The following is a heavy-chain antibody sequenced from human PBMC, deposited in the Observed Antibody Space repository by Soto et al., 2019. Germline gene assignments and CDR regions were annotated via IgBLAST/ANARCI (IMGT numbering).Heavy chain of an antibody. Sequence: EVQLVESGGGLVQPGGSLKLSCAASGFTFSGSAMHWVRQASGQGLEWVGRIRSKANSYATAYAASVKGRFTISRDDSKNTAYLQMNSLKTEDTAVYYCALRLGELSLYHWGQGTLVTVSS. CDR2: IRSKANSYAT. J-gene: IGHJ5*02. D-gene: IGHD3-16*02. CDR1: GFTFSGSA. V-gene: IGHV3-73*02. CDR3: ALRLGELSLYH.